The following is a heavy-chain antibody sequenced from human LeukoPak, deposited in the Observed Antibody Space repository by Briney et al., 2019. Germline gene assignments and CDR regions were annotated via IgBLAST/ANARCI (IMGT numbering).Heavy chain of an antibody. CDR1: GFTFSSYW. Sequence: GGSLRLSCAASGFTFSSYWMNWARQAPGKGLEWVASINHNGNVNYYVDSVKGRFTISRDNAKNSLYLQMSNLRAEDTAVYFCARGGGLDVWAKGPRSPSP. J-gene: IGHJ6*02. D-gene: IGHD3-16*01. CDR3: ARGGGLDV. V-gene: IGHV3-7*03. CDR2: INHNGNVN.